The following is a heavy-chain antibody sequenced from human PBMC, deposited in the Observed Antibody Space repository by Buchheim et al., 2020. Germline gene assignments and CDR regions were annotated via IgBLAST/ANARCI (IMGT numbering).Heavy chain of an antibody. CDR1: GSIFSSYA. D-gene: IGHD3-10*01. CDR2: IYSGGST. V-gene: IGHV3-66*02. CDR3: ARDRFRGYYGMDV. Sequence: EVQLLESGGGLVQPGGSLRLSCAASGSIFSSYAMSWVRQAPGKGLEWVSVIYSGGSTYYADSVKGRFTISRDNSKNTLYLQMNSLRAEDTAVYYCARDRFRGYYGMDVWGQGTT. J-gene: IGHJ6*02.